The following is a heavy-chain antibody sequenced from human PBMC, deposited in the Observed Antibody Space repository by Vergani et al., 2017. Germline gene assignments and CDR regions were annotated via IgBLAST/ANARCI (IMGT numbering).Heavy chain of an antibody. CDR2: IRSKANSYAT. Sequence: EVQLVESGGGLVQPGGSLKLSCAASGFTFSGSAMHWVRQASGKGLEWVGRIRSKANSYATAYAASVKGRFTISRDDSKNTLYLQMNSLKTEDTAVYYCTTVTVTTGPNFDYWGQGTLVTVSS. D-gene: IGHD4-17*01. CDR3: TTVTVTTGPNFDY. CDR1: GFTFSGSA. J-gene: IGHJ4*02. V-gene: IGHV3-73*02.